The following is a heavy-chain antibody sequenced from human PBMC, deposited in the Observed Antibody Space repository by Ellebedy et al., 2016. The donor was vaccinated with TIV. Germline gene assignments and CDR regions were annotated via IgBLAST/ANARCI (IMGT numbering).Heavy chain of an antibody. Sequence: GESLKISCAASGFTFSSYSMYWVRQAPGAGLEWVSSITSSSTYINYADSVKGRFTISRDNAKNSVFLQMSSLMAEDTAVYYCAGGPTILDYWGQGILVTVSS. J-gene: IGHJ4*02. V-gene: IGHV3-21*01. CDR2: ITSSSTYI. CDR3: AGGPTILDY. D-gene: IGHD5-24*01. CDR1: GFTFSSYS.